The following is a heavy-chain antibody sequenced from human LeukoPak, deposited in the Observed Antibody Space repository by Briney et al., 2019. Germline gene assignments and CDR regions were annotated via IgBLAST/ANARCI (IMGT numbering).Heavy chain of an antibody. CDR1: GFTFSSYG. CDR2: ISYDGSNK. V-gene: IGHV3-30*18. CDR3: AKPGGGYYSYFDY. D-gene: IGHD3-22*01. J-gene: IGHJ4*02. Sequence: GGSLRLSCAASGFTFSSYGMHWVRQAPGKGLEWVAVISYDGSNKYYADSVKGRFTISRDNSKNTLYLQMNSLRAEDTAVYYCAKPGGGYYSYFDYWGQGTLVTVSS.